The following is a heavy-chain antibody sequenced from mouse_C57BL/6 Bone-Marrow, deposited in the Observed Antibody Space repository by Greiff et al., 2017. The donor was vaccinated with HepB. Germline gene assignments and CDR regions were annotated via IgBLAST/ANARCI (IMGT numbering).Heavy chain of an antibody. CDR3: ARWGSNYLYYVDY. V-gene: IGHV1-82*01. CDR2: IYPGDGDT. CDR1: GYAFSSSW. J-gene: IGHJ2*01. D-gene: IGHD2-5*01. Sequence: VKLQESGPELVKPGASVKISCKASGYAFSSSWMNWVKQRPGKGLEWIGRIYPGDGDTNYNGKFKGKATLTADKSSSTAYMQLSSLTSEDSAVYFCARWGSNYLYYVDYWGQGTTLTVSS.